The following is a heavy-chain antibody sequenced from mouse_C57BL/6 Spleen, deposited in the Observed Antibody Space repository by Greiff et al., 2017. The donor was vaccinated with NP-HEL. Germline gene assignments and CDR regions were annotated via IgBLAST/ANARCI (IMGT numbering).Heavy chain of an antibody. CDR3: ASYDYDWYFDV. CDR1: GYSFTGYY. CDR2: INPSTGGT. D-gene: IGHD2-4*01. J-gene: IGHJ1*03. V-gene: IGHV1-42*01. Sequence: VQLQQSGPELVKPGASVKISCKASGYSFTGYYMNWVKQSPEKSLEWIGEINPSTGGTTYNQKFKAKATLTEDKSSSTAYMQLKSLTSEDSAVYYCASYDYDWYFDVWGTGTTVTVSS.